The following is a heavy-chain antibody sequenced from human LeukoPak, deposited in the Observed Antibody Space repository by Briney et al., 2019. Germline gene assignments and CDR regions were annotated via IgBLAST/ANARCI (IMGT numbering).Heavy chain of an antibody. V-gene: IGHV3-7*01. CDR2: IKKDGSVK. J-gene: IGHJ4*02. CDR3: AREAY. CDR1: GFTFSSYW. Sequence: GGSLRLSCVASGFTFSSYWMSWVRQAPGKGLEWVANIKKDGSVKYYVDSVKGRFTISRDNAKKSLYLQMNSLRADDTAVYYCAREAYWGQGTLVTVSS.